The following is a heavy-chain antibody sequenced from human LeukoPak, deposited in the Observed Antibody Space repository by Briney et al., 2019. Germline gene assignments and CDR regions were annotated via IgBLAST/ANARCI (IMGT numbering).Heavy chain of an antibody. CDR2: ISGSGGST. CDR3: AKDPYCSSTSCYFVGY. CDR1: GFTFSSYA. Sequence: GGSLRLSCAASGFTFSSYAMSWVRQAPGKGLEWASAISGSGGSTYYADSVKGRLTISRDNSKNTLYLQMNSLRAEDTAVYYCAKDPYCSSTSCYFVGYWGQGTLVTVSS. V-gene: IGHV3-23*01. J-gene: IGHJ4*02. D-gene: IGHD2-2*01.